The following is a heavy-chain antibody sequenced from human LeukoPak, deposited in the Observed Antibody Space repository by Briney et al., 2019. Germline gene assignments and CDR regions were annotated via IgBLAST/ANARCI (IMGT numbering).Heavy chain of an antibody. J-gene: IGHJ4*02. CDR2: IRSKANSYAT. CDR1: GFTFSGSA. CDR3: TSQGGAPGDY. V-gene: IGHV3-73*01. Sequence: GGSLRLSCAASGFTFSGSAMHWVRQASGEGLEWVGRIRSKANSYATAYAASVKGRFTISRDDSKNTAYLQMNSLKTEDTAVYYCTSQGGAPGDYWGQGTLVTVSS. D-gene: IGHD3-16*01.